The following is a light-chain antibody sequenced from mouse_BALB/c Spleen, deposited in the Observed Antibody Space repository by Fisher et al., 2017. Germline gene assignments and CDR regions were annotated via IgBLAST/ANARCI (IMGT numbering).Light chain of an antibody. CDR2: STS. CDR1: SSVSSSY. V-gene: IGKV4-57-1*01. Sequence: DIVMTQTTAIMSASPGEKVTMTCRASSSVSSSYLHWYQQKSGASPKLWIYSTSNLASGVPARFSGSGSGTSYSLTISSVEAEDAATYYCQQRSSYPLTFGAGTKLELK. J-gene: IGKJ5*01. CDR3: QQRSSYPLT.